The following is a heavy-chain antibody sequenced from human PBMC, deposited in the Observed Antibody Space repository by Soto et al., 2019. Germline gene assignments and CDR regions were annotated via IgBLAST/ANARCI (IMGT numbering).Heavy chain of an antibody. D-gene: IGHD2-15*01. J-gene: IGHJ5*02. CDR1: GGSISSGGYY. V-gene: IGHV4-31*03. CDR3: ARAVEIVVVAAAIKWFDP. Sequence: PSETLSLTCTVSGGSISSGGYYWSWIRQHPGKGLEWIGYIYYSGSTYYNPSLKSRVTISVDTSKNQFSLKLSSVTAADTAVYYCARAVEIVVVAAAIKWFDPWGQGTLVTVSS. CDR2: IYYSGST.